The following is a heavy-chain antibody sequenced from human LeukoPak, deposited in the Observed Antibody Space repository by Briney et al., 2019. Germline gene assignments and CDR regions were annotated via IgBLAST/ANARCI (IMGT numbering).Heavy chain of an antibody. D-gene: IGHD1-26*01. CDR3: ARDRVEWELLQGFDY. Sequence: PGGSLRLSCAASGFTFSSYSMNWVRQAPGKGLEWVSYISSSSSTIYYADSVKGRLTISRDNAKNSLYLQMNSLRAEDTAVYYCARDRVEWELLQGFDYWGQGTLVTVSS. V-gene: IGHV3-48*01. CDR1: GFTFSSYS. CDR2: ISSSSSTI. J-gene: IGHJ4*02.